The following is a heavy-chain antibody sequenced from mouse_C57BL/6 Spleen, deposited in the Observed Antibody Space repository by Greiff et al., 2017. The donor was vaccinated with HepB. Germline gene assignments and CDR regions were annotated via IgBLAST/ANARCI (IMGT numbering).Heavy chain of an antibody. CDR1: GYSFSGYY. D-gene: IGHD1-1*01. CDR2: INPSTGGT. J-gene: IGHJ2*01. CDR3: ARRIDYGSSYGY. V-gene: IGHV1-42*01. Sequence: QLQQSGPGLVKRGASGKISCKASGYSFSGYYMNWVKQSPENSLEWIGEINPSTGGTTYNQKFKAKATLTVDKSSSTAYMQLKSLTSEDSAVYYCARRIDYGSSYGYWGQGTTLTVSS.